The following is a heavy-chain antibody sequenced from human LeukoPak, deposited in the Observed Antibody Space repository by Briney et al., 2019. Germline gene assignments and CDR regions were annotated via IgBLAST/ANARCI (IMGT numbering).Heavy chain of an antibody. CDR1: GYTFTGYY. Sequence: ASVKVSCKASGYTFTGYYMHWVRQAPGQGLEWMGWINPNSGSTNYAQKFQGRVTMTRDTSISTAYMELSRLRSDDTAVYYCARARYLPGSGSYRGAEYFRHWGQGTLVTVSS. J-gene: IGHJ1*01. D-gene: IGHD1-26*01. CDR2: INPNSGST. V-gene: IGHV1-2*02. CDR3: ARARYLPGSGSYRGAEYFRH.